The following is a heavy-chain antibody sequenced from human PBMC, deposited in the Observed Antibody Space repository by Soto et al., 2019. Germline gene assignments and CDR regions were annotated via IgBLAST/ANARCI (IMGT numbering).Heavy chain of an antibody. V-gene: IGHV3-7*01. CDR3: AREGRGYCSSTSCPGI. Sequence: EVQLVESGGGLVQPGGSLRLSCAASGSTFSRSSMSWVRQAPGKGLEWVANIEQDGSEKNYVDSVKGRFTVSRDNAKNSLYLQMNSLRVEDTAVYYCAREGRGYCSSTSCPGIWGQGTLVTVSS. CDR1: GSTFSRSS. J-gene: IGHJ4*02. CDR2: IEQDGSEK. D-gene: IGHD2-2*01.